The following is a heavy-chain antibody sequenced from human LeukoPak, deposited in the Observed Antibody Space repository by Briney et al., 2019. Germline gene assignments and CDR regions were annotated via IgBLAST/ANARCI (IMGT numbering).Heavy chain of an antibody. D-gene: IGHD6-13*01. CDR3: AKTTSSGSWYKGFDY. V-gene: IGHV3-23*01. J-gene: IGHJ4*02. CDR1: GFTFSSYA. Sequence: PGGSLRLSCAASGFTFSSYAMSWVRQAPGKGLEWVSAISGSGGSTYYADSVKGRFTISRDNSKNTLYLQMNSLRAEDTAVYYCAKTTSSGSWYKGFDYWGQGTLVTVSS. CDR2: ISGSGGST.